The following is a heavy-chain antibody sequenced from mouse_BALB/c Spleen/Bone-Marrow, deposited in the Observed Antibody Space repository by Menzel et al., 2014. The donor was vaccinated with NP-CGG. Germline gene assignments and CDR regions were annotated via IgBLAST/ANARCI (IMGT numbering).Heavy chain of an antibody. CDR2: IRNKANGYTT. CDR3: ARDKGRVFFDY. Sequence: EVQVVESGGGLVQPGGSLRLSCATSGFTFTDYYMNWVRQPPGKALEWLGFIRNKANGYTTEYSASVKGRFTISRDNSQNILYLQMNTPRAEDSATYYCARDKGRVFFDYWGQGTTRTVSS. V-gene: IGHV7-3*02. J-gene: IGHJ2*01. CDR1: GFTFTDYY.